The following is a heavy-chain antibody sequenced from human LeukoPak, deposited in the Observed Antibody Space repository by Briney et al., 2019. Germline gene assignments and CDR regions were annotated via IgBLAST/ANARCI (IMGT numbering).Heavy chain of an antibody. D-gene: IGHD4-23*01. Sequence: PGGSLRLPCAASEFTFNAYWMHWFRQAPGKGLVWVSRINDDGSTTDYADSVKGRFTISRDNAKNTLFLQMNSLRAEDTAVYYCASGGHPFGDYWGQGTLLTVSS. V-gene: IGHV3-74*01. CDR2: INDDGSTT. CDR1: EFTFNAYW. J-gene: IGHJ4*02. CDR3: ASGGHPFGDY.